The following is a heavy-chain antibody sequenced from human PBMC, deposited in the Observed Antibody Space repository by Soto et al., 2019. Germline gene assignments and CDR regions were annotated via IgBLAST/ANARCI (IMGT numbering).Heavy chain of an antibody. CDR3: AQPLVFTGGDGFDI. D-gene: IGHD1-1*01. Sequence: QVRLQEWGPGLVKSSQTLSLKCSVSGGSITTGGRYWSWIRQLPGKGLEWIGHIYYSGNTYYNASITSRVTISVEAAKNQFSLKLSCVTAADTGVYYCAQPLVFTGGDGFDIWAEGRLVTASS. CDR1: GGSITTGGRY. J-gene: IGHJ3*02. V-gene: IGHV4-31*02. CDR2: IYYSGNT.